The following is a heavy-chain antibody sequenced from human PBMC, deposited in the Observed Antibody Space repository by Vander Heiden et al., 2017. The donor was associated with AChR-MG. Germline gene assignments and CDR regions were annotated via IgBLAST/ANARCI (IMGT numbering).Heavy chain of an antibody. CDR3: AREGVASTIWGLYHYYYLDV. Sequence: EVQLVESGGGLVQPGGSLRLSCAASGFTFNSWWMSWVRQAPGKGLEWVANIKQDGSEKYYVDSVKGRFTISRDNAKNSLYLQMNSLRAEDTAVYYCAREGVASTIWGLYHYYYLDVWGTGTTVTVSS. CDR2: IKQDGSEK. CDR1: GFTFNSWW. D-gene: IGHD5-12*01. J-gene: IGHJ6*03. V-gene: IGHV3-7*01.